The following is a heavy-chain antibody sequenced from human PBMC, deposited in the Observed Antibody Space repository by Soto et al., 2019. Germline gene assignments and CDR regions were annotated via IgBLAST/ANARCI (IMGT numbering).Heavy chain of an antibody. V-gene: IGHV1-18*01. CDR3: ARRLTDEWPIDY. CDR2: ISAYNGNT. D-gene: IGHD3-3*01. CDR1: GYTFPSYG. J-gene: IGHJ4*02. Sequence: QVQLVQSGAEVKKPGAAVKVSCKASGYTFPSYGISWVRQAPGQGLEWMGWISAYNGNTNYAQKLQGRVPMTTDTSTSTDYMELRSLRSDDTAVYYCARRLTDEWPIDYWGQGTLVTVSS.